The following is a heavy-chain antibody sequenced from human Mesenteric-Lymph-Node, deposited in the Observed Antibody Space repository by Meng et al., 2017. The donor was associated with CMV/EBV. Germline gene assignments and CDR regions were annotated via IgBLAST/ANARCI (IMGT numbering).Heavy chain of an antibody. J-gene: IGHJ4*02. CDR3: ARDEGDIIYSSSYYNY. CDR2: INTNTGNP. Sequence: GYTFTNCAMTWVRQAPGEGLEWMGWINTNTGNPTYAQGFTGRFVFSLDTSVSTAYLQISSLKAEDTAVYYCARDEGDIIYSSSYYNYWGQGTLVTVSS. V-gene: IGHV7-4-1*02. D-gene: IGHD6-13*01. CDR1: GYTFTNCA.